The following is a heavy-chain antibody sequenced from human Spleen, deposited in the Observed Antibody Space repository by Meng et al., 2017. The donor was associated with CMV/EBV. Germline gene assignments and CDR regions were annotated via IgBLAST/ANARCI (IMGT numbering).Heavy chain of an antibody. J-gene: IGHJ5*02. CDR2: ISYDGSNK. Sequence: GGSLRLSCADSGFTLSNYAMHWVRQAPGKGLEWVAVISYDGSNKYYADSVKGRFTISRDNSKNTLYLQMNRLRVEDTAVYFCARGARSYYYSSSGFYKRVDAFDPWGQGTLVTVSS. CDR1: GFTLSNYA. CDR3: ARGARSYYYSSSGFYKRVDAFDP. V-gene: IGHV3-30*04. D-gene: IGHD3-22*01.